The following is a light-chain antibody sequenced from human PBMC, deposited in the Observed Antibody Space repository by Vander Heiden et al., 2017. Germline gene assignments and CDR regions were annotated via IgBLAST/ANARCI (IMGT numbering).Light chain of an antibody. Sequence: SALTQPASVSGSPGQSITISCTGTSSDVGGYHYVSWYQQHPGKAPKVMIYDVSKRPSGVSKRFSGAKSGNTASRTISGLQAEDEADYYCTSYTSRTTWVFGGGTKLTVL. CDR1: SSDVGGYHY. CDR2: DVS. J-gene: IGLJ2*01. V-gene: IGLV2-14*03. CDR3: TSYTSRTTWV.